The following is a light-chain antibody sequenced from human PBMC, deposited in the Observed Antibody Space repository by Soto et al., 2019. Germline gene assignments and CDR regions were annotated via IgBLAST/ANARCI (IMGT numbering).Light chain of an antibody. CDR1: SSDVGGYNY. CDR2: EVS. Sequence: QSALTQPASVSGSPGQSITISCTGTSSDVGGYNYVSWYQQHPGKAPKLMIYEVSNRPSGVSNRFSGSKSANTASLTISGLQAEDEAGYFCSSYTSSNTRYVFGTGTKLTVL. J-gene: IGLJ1*01. CDR3: SSYTSSNTRYV. V-gene: IGLV2-14*01.